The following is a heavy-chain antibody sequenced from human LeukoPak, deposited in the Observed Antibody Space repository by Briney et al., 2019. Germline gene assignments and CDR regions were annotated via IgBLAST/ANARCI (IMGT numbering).Heavy chain of an antibody. CDR1: GFTFNSYA. CDR3: AKTTTGYSSGRYPGWPVDC. D-gene: IGHD6-19*01. CDR2: IFGNGGSA. J-gene: IGHJ4*02. Sequence: GRSLRLSCAASGFTFNSYAMYWVRQAPGKGLEWVSGIFGNGGSAHYADSVKGRFTIFRDNSKNTVYLQMNSLRAEDTAVYYCAKTTTGYSSGRYPGWPVDCWGQGTLVTVSS. V-gene: IGHV3-23*01.